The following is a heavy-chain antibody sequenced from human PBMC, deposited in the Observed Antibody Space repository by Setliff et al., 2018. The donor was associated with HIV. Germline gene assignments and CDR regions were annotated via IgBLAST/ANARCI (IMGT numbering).Heavy chain of an antibody. J-gene: IGHJ6*03. CDR1: GDSISSYF. CDR3: ARETYYYDNPQYYYYYMDV. V-gene: IGHV4-4*09. D-gene: IGHD3-22*01. Sequence: SETLSLTCTVSGDSISSYFWSWIQQSPGKGLEWIGFRSTTGSTNYNPSLKSRVTISVDTSKNQFSLKLRSVTAADTAVYYCARETYYYDNPQYYYYYMDVWGKGTTVTVSS. CDR2: RSTTGST.